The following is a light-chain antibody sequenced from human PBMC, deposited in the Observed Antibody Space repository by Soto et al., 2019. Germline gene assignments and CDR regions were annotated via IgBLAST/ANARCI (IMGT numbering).Light chain of an antibody. V-gene: IGLV2-14*01. Sequence: QSALTQPASVSGSPGQSITISCTGTSSDVGGYNYVSWYQQHPGKAPKLMIYDVSYRPSGVSNRFSGSKSGNTASLTISGLQAEDEADYYRSSYTSSNTLVFGGGTKLTVL. J-gene: IGLJ3*02. CDR3: SSYTSSNTLV. CDR2: DVS. CDR1: SSDVGGYNY.